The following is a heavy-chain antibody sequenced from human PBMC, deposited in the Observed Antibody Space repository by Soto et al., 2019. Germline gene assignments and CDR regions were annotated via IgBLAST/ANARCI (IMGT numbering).Heavy chain of an antibody. Sequence: GESLKISCKGSGYSFAGYWITWVRQKPGKGLEWMGRIDPSDSQTYYSPSFRGHVTISATKSITTVFLQWSGLRASDTAMYYCARQIYDSDTGPNFQYYFDSWGQGTPVTVS. D-gene: IGHD3-22*01. J-gene: IGHJ4*02. CDR1: GYSFAGYW. CDR3: ARQIYDSDTGPNFQYYFDS. CDR2: IDPSDSQT. V-gene: IGHV5-10-1*01.